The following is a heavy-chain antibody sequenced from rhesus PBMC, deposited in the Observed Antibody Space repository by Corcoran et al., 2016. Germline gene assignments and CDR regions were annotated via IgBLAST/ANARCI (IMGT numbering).Heavy chain of an antibody. J-gene: IGHJ4*01. D-gene: IGHD3-3*01. CDR2: IYGRSTST. CDR1: GGSISSSYR. V-gene: IGHV4S10*01. Sequence: QVQLQESGPGVVQPSETLSLTCAVSGGSISSSYRWTCLRPPPGRGLAGSGYIYGRSTSTNYKPALKSRVTIAKDTSKKQVSWKLSSVTAADTAVYDCARDTHGVLDSYCDYWVQGVLGTVSS. CDR3: ARDTHGVLDSYCDY.